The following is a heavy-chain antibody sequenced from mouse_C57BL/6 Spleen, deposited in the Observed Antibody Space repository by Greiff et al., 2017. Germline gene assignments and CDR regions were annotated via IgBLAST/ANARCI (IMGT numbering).Heavy chain of an antibody. J-gene: IGHJ2*01. Sequence: LQQPGTELVKPGASVKLSCKASGYTFTSYWMHWVKQRPGQGLEWIGNINPSNGGTNYNEKFKSKATLTVDKSSSTAYMQRSSLTSEDAAVYYCARTQLEGYFDYWGQGTTLTVSS. CDR1: GYTFTSYW. V-gene: IGHV1-53*01. CDR2: INPSNGGT. D-gene: IGHD2-12*01. CDR3: ARTQLEGYFDY.